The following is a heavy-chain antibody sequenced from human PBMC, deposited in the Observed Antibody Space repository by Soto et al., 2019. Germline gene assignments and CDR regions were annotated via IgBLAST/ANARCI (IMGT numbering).Heavy chain of an antibody. Sequence: SETLSLTCTVSGGSISSSSYYWGWIRQPPGKGLEWIGSIYYSGSTYYNPSLKSRVTISVDTSKNQFSLKLSSVTAADTAVYYFAILGGSYAVPHFDYWGQRTLVTVSS. V-gene: IGHV4-39*01. D-gene: IGHD1-26*01. J-gene: IGHJ4*02. CDR3: AILGGSYAVPHFDY. CDR2: IYYSGST. CDR1: GGSISSSSYY.